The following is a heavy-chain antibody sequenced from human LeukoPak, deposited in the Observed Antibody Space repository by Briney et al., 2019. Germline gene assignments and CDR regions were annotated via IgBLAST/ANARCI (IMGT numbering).Heavy chain of an antibody. CDR2: IYGGGST. CDR3: ARDATNYGMDV. J-gene: IGHJ6*02. V-gene: IGHV3-53*01. Sequence: GGSLRLSCAASGFTVSSNYMSWVRQAPGKGLEWVSVIYGGGSTYYADSVKGRFTISRDNSKNTLYLQMNSLRAEDTAVYYCARDATNYGMDVWGQGTTVTVSS. CDR1: GFTVSSNY.